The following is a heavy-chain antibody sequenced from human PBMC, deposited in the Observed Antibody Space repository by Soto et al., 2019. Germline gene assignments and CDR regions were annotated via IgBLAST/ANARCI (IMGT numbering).Heavy chain of an antibody. CDR3: AKNGQPPYYCYGMAV. Sequence: QGQLVQSGPEAKKPGASVKVSCKASGYTFSRYGISWVRQAPGQGLEWMGWISGYNGDTKNAQKVQGRVTMTIDTSTYTAYMELRSLTSDDTAIYYCAKNGQPPYYCYGMAVWGQGTTVNVSS. J-gene: IGHJ6*02. CDR2: ISGYNGDT. CDR1: GYTFSRYG. V-gene: IGHV1-18*01. D-gene: IGHD2-8*01.